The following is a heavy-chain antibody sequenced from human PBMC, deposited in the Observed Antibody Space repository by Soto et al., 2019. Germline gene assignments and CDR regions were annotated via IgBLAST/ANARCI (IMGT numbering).Heavy chain of an antibody. J-gene: IGHJ4*02. D-gene: IGHD3-3*01. Sequence: ASVKVSCKASGGTFSSYAISWARQAPGQGLEWMGGIIPIFGTANYAQKFQGRVTITADESTSTAYMELSSLRSEDTAVYYCAGPRKNYYDFWSGFDYWGQGTLVTVSS. CDR3: AGPRKNYYDFWSGFDY. CDR1: GGTFSSYA. CDR2: IIPIFGTA. V-gene: IGHV1-69*13.